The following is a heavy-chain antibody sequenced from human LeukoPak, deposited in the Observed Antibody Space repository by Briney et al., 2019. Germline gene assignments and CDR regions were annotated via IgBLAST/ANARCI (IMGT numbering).Heavy chain of an antibody. Sequence: GGSLRLSCAASGFTFSSYGMHWVRQAPGKGLEWVSAISGSGGSTYYADSVKGRFTISRDSSKNTLYLQMNSLRAEDTAVYYCAKDGQWFGESYWGQGTLVTVSS. CDR2: ISGSGGST. J-gene: IGHJ4*02. V-gene: IGHV3-23*01. D-gene: IGHD3-10*01. CDR1: GFTFSSYG. CDR3: AKDGQWFGESY.